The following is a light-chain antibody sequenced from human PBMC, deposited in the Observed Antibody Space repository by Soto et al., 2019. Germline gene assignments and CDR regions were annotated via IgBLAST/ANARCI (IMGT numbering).Light chain of an antibody. V-gene: IGKV1-6*01. Sequence: AIQMTQSPSSLSASVGDRVTITCRASQDIRKDLAWYQQKPGKAPQILIYGASTLQTGVASRFSGSGSAKDFTLTISSLQPEDSAAYYCLQDYNYPFTFGQGTKVDIK. CDR1: QDIRKD. J-gene: IGKJ2*01. CDR2: GAS. CDR3: LQDYNYPFT.